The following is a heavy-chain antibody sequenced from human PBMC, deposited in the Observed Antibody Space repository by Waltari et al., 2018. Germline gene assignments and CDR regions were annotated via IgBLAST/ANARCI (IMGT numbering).Heavy chain of an antibody. J-gene: IGHJ4*02. Sequence: QVQLVQSGAEVKKPGSSVKVSCKASGRTFSSYAISWVRQAPGQGLEWMGRIIPILGIANYAQKFQGRVTITADKSTSTAYMELSSLRSEDTAVYYCARDPPLYDFWSGYYAYWGQGTLVTVSS. D-gene: IGHD3-3*01. CDR3: ARDPPLYDFWSGYYAY. CDR1: GRTFSSYA. CDR2: IIPILGIA. V-gene: IGHV1-69*09.